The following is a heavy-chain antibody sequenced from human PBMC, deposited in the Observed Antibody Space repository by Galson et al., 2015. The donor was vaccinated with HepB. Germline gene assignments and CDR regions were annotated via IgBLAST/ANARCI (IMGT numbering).Heavy chain of an antibody. J-gene: IGHJ4*02. D-gene: IGHD2-2*01. Sequence: SLRLSCAASGFTFSSYGMHWVRQAPGKGLEWVAVISYDGSNKYYADSVKGRFTISRDNSKNTLYLQMNSLRAEDTAVYYCAKDRYQVTMQYYSDYWGQGTLVTVSS. CDR3: AKDRYQVTMQYYSDY. CDR2: ISYDGSNK. CDR1: GFTFSSYG. V-gene: IGHV3-30*18.